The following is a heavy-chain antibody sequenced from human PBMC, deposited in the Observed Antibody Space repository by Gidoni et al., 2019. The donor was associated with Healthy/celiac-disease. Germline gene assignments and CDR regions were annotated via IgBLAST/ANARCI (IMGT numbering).Heavy chain of an antibody. D-gene: IGHD5-18*01. Sequence: QVQLQESGPGLVKPSQTLSLTCTVSGGSISSGGYYWSWIRQHPGKGLEWIGYIYYSGSTYYNPSLKSRVTISVDTSKNQFSLKLSSVTAADTAVYYCARGPFDVDTAMATAYGMDVWGQGTTVTVSS. J-gene: IGHJ6*02. CDR1: GGSISSGGYY. CDR2: IYYSGST. CDR3: ARGPFDVDTAMATAYGMDV. V-gene: IGHV4-31*03.